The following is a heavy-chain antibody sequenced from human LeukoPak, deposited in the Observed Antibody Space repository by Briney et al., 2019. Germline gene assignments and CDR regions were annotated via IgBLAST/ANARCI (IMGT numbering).Heavy chain of an antibody. Sequence: GGSLRLSCAASGFTFSSNAMHWVRQAPGKGLEYVSAISSNGGSTYYADSVKGRFTISRDNSKNTLYLQMSSLRAEDTAVYYCVKRAYSSSFPTYFDYWGQGTLVTVSS. V-gene: IGHV3-64D*06. CDR2: ISSNGGST. D-gene: IGHD6-13*01. CDR3: VKRAYSSSFPTYFDY. J-gene: IGHJ4*02. CDR1: GFTFSSNA.